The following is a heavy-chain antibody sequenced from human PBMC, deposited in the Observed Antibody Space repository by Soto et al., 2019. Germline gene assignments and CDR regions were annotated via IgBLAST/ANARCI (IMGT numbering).Heavy chain of an antibody. J-gene: IGHJ4*02. CDR2: IDWDDDK. V-gene: IGHV2-70*04. D-gene: IGHD4-4*01. Sequence: VSGPTLVNPTQTLTLTCTFSGFSLSTVGMHVSWIRQPPGKALEWLARIDWDDDKWYSPSLKTRLTISKDTSKNRVVLTMTNMDPVDTATYDCARMTTTHSFAFWGQGTLVTVSS. CDR1: GFSLSTVGMH. CDR3: ARMTTTHSFAF.